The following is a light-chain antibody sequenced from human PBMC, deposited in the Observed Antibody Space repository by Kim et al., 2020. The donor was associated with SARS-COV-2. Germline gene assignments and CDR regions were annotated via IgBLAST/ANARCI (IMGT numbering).Light chain of an antibody. CDR3: NSYTTSSTFV. Sequence: QSVLTQSPSVSGSPGQSVTISCTGTSSDVGGFNRVSWYQQPPGTAPKLVIYEVSNRPSGVPDRFSGSKSGNTASLTISGLQAEDEADYYCNSYTTSSTFVFGTGTKVTVL. J-gene: IGLJ1*01. CDR1: SSDVGGFNR. CDR2: EVS. V-gene: IGLV2-18*02.